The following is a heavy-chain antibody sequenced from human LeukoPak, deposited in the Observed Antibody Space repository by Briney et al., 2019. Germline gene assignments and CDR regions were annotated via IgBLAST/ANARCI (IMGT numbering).Heavy chain of an antibody. CDR3: ARSTYYDILTGYYFDY. V-gene: IGHV3-33*01. J-gene: IGHJ4*02. D-gene: IGHD3-9*01. CDR2: IRYDGSNK. Sequence: GGSLRLSCAASGFIFSNYGIHWVRQAPGKGLEWVAFIRYDGSNKNYVDSVKGRFTISRDNAKNTLYLQMNSLRAEDTAVYYCARSTYYDILTGYYFDYWGQGTLVTVSS. CDR1: GFIFSNYG.